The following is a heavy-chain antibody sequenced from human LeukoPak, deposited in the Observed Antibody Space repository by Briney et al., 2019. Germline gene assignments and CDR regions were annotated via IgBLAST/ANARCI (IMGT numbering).Heavy chain of an antibody. D-gene: IGHD3-22*01. J-gene: IGHJ4*02. Sequence: GGSLRLSCAVSGITLSNYGMSWVRQAPGKGLEWVAGMSDSGGRTNYADSVKGRFTISRDNPKNTLYLQMNSLRAEDTAVYFCAKRGVVIRVILVGFHKEAYYFDSWGQGALVTVSS. CDR3: AKRGVVIRVILVGFHKEAYYFDS. CDR1: GITLSNYG. CDR2: MSDSGGRT. V-gene: IGHV3-23*01.